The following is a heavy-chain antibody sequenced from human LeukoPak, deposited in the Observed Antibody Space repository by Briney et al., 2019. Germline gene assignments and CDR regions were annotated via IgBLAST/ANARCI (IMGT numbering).Heavy chain of an antibody. CDR1: GYIFTSYG. D-gene: IGHD6-13*01. CDR3: ARDNAADGPGGHPGPFDY. J-gene: IGHJ4*02. CDR2: ISVSNGNT. V-gene: IGHV1-18*04. Sequence: ASVKVSCKPSGYIFTSYGISWVRQAPGQGLEWMGWISVSNGNTKYVQNLQGRLTMTTDTSTRTAYMELRSLRSDDTAVYYCARDNAADGPGGHPGPFDYWGQGSLVTVSS.